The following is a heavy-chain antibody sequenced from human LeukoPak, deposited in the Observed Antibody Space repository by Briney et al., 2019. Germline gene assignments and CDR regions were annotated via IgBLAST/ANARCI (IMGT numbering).Heavy chain of an antibody. V-gene: IGHV3-11*04. Sequence: GGSLRLSCAASGFTFSDYYMSWIRQAPGKGLEWVSYISSSGSTIYYADSVKGRFTISRDNSKNTLYLQMNSLRAVDTAVYYCASHLTKFDYWGQGTLVTVSS. CDR1: GFTFSDYY. CDR2: ISSSGSTI. CDR3: ASHLTKFDY. J-gene: IGHJ4*02.